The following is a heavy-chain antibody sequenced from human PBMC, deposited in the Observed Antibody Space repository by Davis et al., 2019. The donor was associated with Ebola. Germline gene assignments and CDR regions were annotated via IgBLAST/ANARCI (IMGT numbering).Heavy chain of an antibody. J-gene: IGHJ4*02. Sequence: GESLKISCAASGFTFSSYAMSWVRQAPGKGLEWVSYISSSSSTIYYADSVKGRFTISRDNAKNSLYLQMNSLRDEDTAVYYCASLSRGYSGSYPPFDYWGQGTLVTVSS. CDR3: ASLSRGYSGSYPPFDY. CDR2: ISSSSSTI. V-gene: IGHV3-48*02. CDR1: GFTFSSYA. D-gene: IGHD1-26*01.